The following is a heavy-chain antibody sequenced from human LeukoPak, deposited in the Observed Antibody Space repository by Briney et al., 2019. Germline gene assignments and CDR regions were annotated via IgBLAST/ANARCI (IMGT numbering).Heavy chain of an antibody. J-gene: IGHJ4*02. CDR1: GDSVSSNSAT. Sequence: SQTLSLTCAISGDSVSSNSATWNWIRQSLSRGLEWLGRTYYRSKWYNDYAVSVKSRITISPDTSKNQFSLQLNSVTPEDTAVYYCARSAQYDSSGYPVDYWGQGTLVTVSS. CDR2: TYYRSKWYN. D-gene: IGHD3-22*01. CDR3: ARSAQYDSSGYPVDY. V-gene: IGHV6-1*01.